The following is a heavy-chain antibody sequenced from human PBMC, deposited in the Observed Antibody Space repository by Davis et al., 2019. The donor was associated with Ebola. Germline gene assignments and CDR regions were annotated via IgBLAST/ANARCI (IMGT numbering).Heavy chain of an antibody. Sequence: GESLKISCAASGFTFSDYYMSWIRQAPGKGLEWVAVISNDGSNQYYADSVKGRFTISRDNSKNTLYLQMNSLRAEDTAVYYCARDPSGYGDFPGNYWGQGTLVTVSS. V-gene: IGHV3-33*08. CDR3: ARDPSGYGDFPGNY. D-gene: IGHD4-17*01. J-gene: IGHJ4*02. CDR1: GFTFSDYY. CDR2: ISNDGSNQ.